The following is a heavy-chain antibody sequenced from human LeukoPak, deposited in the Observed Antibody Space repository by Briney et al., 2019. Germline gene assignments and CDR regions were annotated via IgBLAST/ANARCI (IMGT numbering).Heavy chain of an antibody. D-gene: IGHD6-13*01. J-gene: IGHJ5*02. V-gene: IGHV1-2*02. Sequence: VKVSCKSSGYTFTGYYMHWVRQAPGHGLEWMGWINPNSGGTNYAQKFQGRVTMTRDTSISTAYMELSRLRSDDTAVYYCARDRQQLVRRGYWFDPWGQGTLVTVSS. CDR1: GYTFTGYY. CDR2: INPNSGGT. CDR3: ARDRQQLVRRGYWFDP.